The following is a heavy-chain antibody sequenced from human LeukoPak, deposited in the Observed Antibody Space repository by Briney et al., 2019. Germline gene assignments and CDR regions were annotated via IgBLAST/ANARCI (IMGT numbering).Heavy chain of an antibody. J-gene: IGHJ4*02. V-gene: IGHV3-21*06. D-gene: IGHD5-12*01. CDR3: VRNKDIVATEFDY. Sequence: GGSLRLSCEASGFTFSSFSMNWVRQAPGKGLEWVSSITSRSSYIYYADSVKGRFTIFRDNAKNSLYLQMNGPRAEDTAVFYCVRNKDIVATEFDYWGQGTLVTVSS. CDR1: GFTFSSFS. CDR2: ITSRSSYI.